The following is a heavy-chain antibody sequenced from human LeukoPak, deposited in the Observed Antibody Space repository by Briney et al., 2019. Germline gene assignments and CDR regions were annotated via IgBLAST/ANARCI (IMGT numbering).Heavy chain of an antibody. D-gene: IGHD6-13*01. Sequence: PGGSLRLSCSASGFTFSSYAMHWVRQAPGKGLEYVSAISSNGGSTYYADSVRGRFTISRDNSKNTLYLQMSSLRAEDTAVYYCVKDLPEDSSSWSGGGFFWGQGTLVTVSS. V-gene: IGHV3-64D*09. CDR2: ISSNGGST. CDR1: GFTFSSYA. CDR3: VKDLPEDSSSWSGGGFF. J-gene: IGHJ4*02.